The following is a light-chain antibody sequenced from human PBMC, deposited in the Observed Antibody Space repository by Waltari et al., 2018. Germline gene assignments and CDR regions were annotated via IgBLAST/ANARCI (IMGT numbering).Light chain of an antibody. CDR2: WAS. CDR3: QQYHSVPRT. CDR1: QSVLYSPNNKNY. Sequence: DIVLTQSPDSLAVSLGERATINCKSSQSVLYSPNNKNYLGWFQQKAGQPPKLLIYWASMREYGVPDRFSGSGSGTDSTLTISSLQAEDVAVYYCQQYHSVPRTFGQGTKVEI. J-gene: IGKJ1*01. V-gene: IGKV4-1*01.